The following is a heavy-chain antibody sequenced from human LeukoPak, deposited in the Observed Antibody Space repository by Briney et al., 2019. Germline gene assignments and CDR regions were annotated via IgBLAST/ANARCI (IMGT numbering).Heavy chain of an antibody. CDR2: INAGNGNT. CDR1: GYTFTSYA. CDR3: ARTVAGTDYYYGMDV. Sequence: GASVHVSCKASGYTFTSYAMHWVRQAPGRRLEWMGWINAGNGNTKYSQKFQGRVTITRDTSASTAYMELSSLRSEDTAVYYCARTVAGTDYYYGMDVWGQGTTVTVSS. V-gene: IGHV1-3*01. J-gene: IGHJ6*02. D-gene: IGHD6-19*01.